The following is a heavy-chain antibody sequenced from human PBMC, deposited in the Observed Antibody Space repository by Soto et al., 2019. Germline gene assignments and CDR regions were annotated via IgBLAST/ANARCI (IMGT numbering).Heavy chain of an antibody. V-gene: IGHV4-28*01. CDR2: IYYSGTT. CDR1: GYSISSSNW. J-gene: IGHJ5*02. D-gene: IGHD6-19*01. CDR3: ARTLIAVAGTSNWFDP. Sequence: SETLSLTCAVSGYSISSSNWWGWIRQPPGKGLEWIGYIYYSGTTYYNPSLKSRVTMSVDTSKNQFSLKLSSVTAADTAVYYCARTLIAVAGTSNWFDPWGQGTLVTVSS.